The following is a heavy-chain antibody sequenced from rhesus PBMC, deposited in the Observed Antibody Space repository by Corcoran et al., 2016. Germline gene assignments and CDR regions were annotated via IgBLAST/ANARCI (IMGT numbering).Heavy chain of an antibody. Sequence: EVQLVESGGGLVQPGGSLRLSCAASGFTFSDHYMYWVRQAPGKGLEWVGFIISKAYGRTVKYAASVKVRFTISRDDSKSIAYLQMNSLKTEDTAVYYCTRDRMIAAYYFDYWGQGVLVTVSS. CDR1: GFTFSDHY. CDR2: IISKAYGRTV. D-gene: IGHD6-25*01. V-gene: IGHV3-184*01. CDR3: TRDRMIAAYYFDY. J-gene: IGHJ4*01.